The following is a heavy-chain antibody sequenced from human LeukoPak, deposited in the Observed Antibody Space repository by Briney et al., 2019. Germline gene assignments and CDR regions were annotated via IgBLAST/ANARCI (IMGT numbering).Heavy chain of an antibody. Sequence: SETLSLTCTVSGGSISSYYWSWIRQPAGKGLEWIGRIYTSGSTNYNPSLKSRVTMSVDTSKNQFSLKLSSVTAADTAVYYCARDAQNGSSGWYGLDYWGQGTLVTVSS. CDR3: ARDAQNGSSGWYGLDY. V-gene: IGHV4-4*07. J-gene: IGHJ4*02. CDR2: IYTSGST. CDR1: GGSISSYY. D-gene: IGHD6-19*01.